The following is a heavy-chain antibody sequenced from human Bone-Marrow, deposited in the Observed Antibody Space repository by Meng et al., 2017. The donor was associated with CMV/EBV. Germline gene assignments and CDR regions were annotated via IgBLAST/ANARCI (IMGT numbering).Heavy chain of an antibody. J-gene: IGHJ6*02. V-gene: IGHV1-18*01. CDR3: ARDTVHHIVVVPAATGVDYYYYGMDV. Sequence: SVKVSCKASGYTFTSYGISWVRQAPGQGLEWMGWISAYNGNTNYAQKLQGRVTMTTDTSTSTAYMELRSLRSDDTAVYYCARDTVHHIVVVPAATGVDYYYYGMDVWGQGTTVTVSS. D-gene: IGHD2-2*01. CDR1: GYTFTSYG. CDR2: ISAYNGNT.